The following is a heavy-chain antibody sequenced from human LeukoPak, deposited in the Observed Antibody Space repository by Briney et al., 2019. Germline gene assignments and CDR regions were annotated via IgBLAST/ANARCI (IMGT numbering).Heavy chain of an antibody. V-gene: IGHV1-46*01. CDR1: GYTFTNYY. J-gene: IGHJ4*02. D-gene: IGHD5-18*01. CDR3: AREIGPIQLHLWGSAFDC. CDR2: INPRGGST. Sequence: ASVKISCKASGYTFTNYYIHWVRQAPGQGLEWMGIINPRGGSTSYAQKFQGRVTMTRDTSTSTLYMELSSLRSEDTAVYYCAREIGPIQLHLWGSAFDCWGQGTLVTVSS.